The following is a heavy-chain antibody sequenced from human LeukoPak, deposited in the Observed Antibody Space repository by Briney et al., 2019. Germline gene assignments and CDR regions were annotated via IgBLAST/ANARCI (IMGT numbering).Heavy chain of an antibody. CDR2: IYYSGST. J-gene: IGHJ4*02. V-gene: IGHV4-59*08. D-gene: IGHD2-21*02. Sequence: NPSETLSLTCTVSGGSISSYYWSWIRQPPGKGLEWIGYIYYSGSTNYNPSLKSRVTISVDTSKNQFSLKLSSVTAADTAVYYCARYFKTDFDYWGQGTLVTVSS. CDR3: ARYFKTDFDY. CDR1: GGSISSYY.